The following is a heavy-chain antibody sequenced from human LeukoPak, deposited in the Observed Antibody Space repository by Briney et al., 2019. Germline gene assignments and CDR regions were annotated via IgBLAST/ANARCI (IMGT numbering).Heavy chain of an antibody. J-gene: IGHJ4*02. CDR1: GFSFNSHW. CDR2: ITNDGSNT. D-gene: IGHD2-21*01. V-gene: IGHV3-74*01. Sequence: GGSLRLSCEASGFSFNSHWMHWVRQSPGKGLVWVSHITNDGSNTVYADSVEGRFTISRDNAKDTLYLQMNSLRVEDTAVYYCVRGFLGPDHWGQGTLVIVSS. CDR3: VRGFLGPDH.